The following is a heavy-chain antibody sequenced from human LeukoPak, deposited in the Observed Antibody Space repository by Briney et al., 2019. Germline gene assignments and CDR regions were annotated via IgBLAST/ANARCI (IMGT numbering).Heavy chain of an antibody. CDR2: INPSGGST. J-gene: IGHJ4*02. Sequence: ASVKVSFTASGYTLTSYYLHWVRQAPGQGLEWMAIINPSGGSTSHAQKFQGRVTMTRDTSASTVYMELSSLRSEDTAVYYCARNHGYPFYFDYWGQGTLVTVSS. CDR1: GYTLTSYY. D-gene: IGHD5-18*01. V-gene: IGHV1-46*01. CDR3: ARNHGYPFYFDY.